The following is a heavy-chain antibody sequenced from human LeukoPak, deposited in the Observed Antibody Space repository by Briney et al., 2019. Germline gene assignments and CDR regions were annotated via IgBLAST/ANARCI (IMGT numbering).Heavy chain of an antibody. CDR3: ASDRDGYNYFDY. CDR2: ISSSGSTI. Sequence: PGGSLRLSCAASGITFSDYYMSWIRQAPGKGLEWVSYISSSGSTIYYADSVKGRFTISRDNAKNSLYLQMNSLRAEDTAVYYCASDRDGYNYFDYWGQGTLVTVSS. D-gene: IGHD5-24*01. V-gene: IGHV3-11*01. J-gene: IGHJ4*02. CDR1: GITFSDYY.